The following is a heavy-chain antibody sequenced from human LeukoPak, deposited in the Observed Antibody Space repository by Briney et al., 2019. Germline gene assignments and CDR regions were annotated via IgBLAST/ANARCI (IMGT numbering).Heavy chain of an antibody. Sequence: SETLSLTCTASGGSISGYYWSWIRQPAGKGLEWIGRIYTSGSTNYNPSLKSRVTMSVDTSKNQFSLKLSSVTAADTAVYYCARDPRYSSSSSGNWFDPWGQGTLVTVSS. CDR3: ARDPRYSSSSSGNWFDP. D-gene: IGHD6-6*01. V-gene: IGHV4-4*07. CDR2: IYTSGST. CDR1: GGSISGYY. J-gene: IGHJ5*02.